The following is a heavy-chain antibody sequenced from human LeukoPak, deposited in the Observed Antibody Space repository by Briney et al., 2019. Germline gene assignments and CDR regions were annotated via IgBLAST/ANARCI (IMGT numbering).Heavy chain of an antibody. D-gene: IGHD3-22*01. J-gene: IGHJ4*02. CDR2: INPSGGST. V-gene: IGHV1-46*01. Sequence: ASVKVSCKASGYTFTSYYMHWVRQAPGQGLEWMGIINPSGGSTSYAQKFQGRVTMTRDTSTSTVYMELSSLRSEDTAVYYCARDYGVPTYYYDSSGYSDLDYWGQGTLVTVSS. CDR3: ARDYGVPTYYYDSSGYSDLDY. CDR1: GYTFTSYY.